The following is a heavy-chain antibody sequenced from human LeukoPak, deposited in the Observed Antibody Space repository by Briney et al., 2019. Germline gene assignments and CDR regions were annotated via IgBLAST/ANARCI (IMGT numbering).Heavy chain of an antibody. D-gene: IGHD3-22*01. CDR1: GFTFSSYG. V-gene: IGHV3-30*03. J-gene: IGHJ4*02. CDR3: ARDYYYDSNGYYGY. Sequence: PGGSLRLSCAASGFTFSSYGMHWVRQAPGKGLEWVALISYDGGNKYYADSVKGRFTISRDNSKNTLYLQMNSLRAEDTAVYYCARDYYYDSNGYYGYWGQGTLVTVSS. CDR2: ISYDGGNK.